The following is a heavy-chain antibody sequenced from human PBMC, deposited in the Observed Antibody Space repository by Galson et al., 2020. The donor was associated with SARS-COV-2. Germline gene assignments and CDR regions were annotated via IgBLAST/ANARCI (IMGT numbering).Heavy chain of an antibody. J-gene: IGHJ6*01. CDR1: GFTVSTNY. CDR3: ARDRFSMTTVTTGAESLYRGMDV. Sequence: GGSLRLSCAASGFTVSTNYMTWVRQAPGKGLEYVSVIYSGGTTYYADSVRGRFTISRDNSKNTLYLQMNSLRAEDTAVYYCARDRFSMTTVTTGAESLYRGMDVWGQGTTVTVAS. CDR2: IYSGGTT. V-gene: IGHV3-66*01. D-gene: IGHD4-4*01.